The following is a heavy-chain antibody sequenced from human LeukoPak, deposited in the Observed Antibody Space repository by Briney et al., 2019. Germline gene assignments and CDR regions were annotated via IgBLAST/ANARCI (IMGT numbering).Heavy chain of an antibody. CDR2: IWYDGSNK. J-gene: IGHJ4*02. Sequence: SGGSLRLSCAASGFTFSSYGMHWVRQAPGKGLEWVAVIWYDGSNKYYADSVKGRFTISRDNSKNTLYLQMNSLRAEDTAVYYCAREGATYYDFWSGRPFDYWGQGTLVTVSS. D-gene: IGHD3-3*01. CDR1: GFTFSSYG. CDR3: AREGATYYDFWSGRPFDY. V-gene: IGHV3-33*01.